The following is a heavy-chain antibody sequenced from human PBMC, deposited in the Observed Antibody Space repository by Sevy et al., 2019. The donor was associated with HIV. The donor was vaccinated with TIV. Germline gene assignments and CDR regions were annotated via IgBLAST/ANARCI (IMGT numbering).Heavy chain of an antibody. D-gene: IGHD2-21*01. V-gene: IGHV3-15*01. J-gene: IGHJ4*02. Sequence: GGSLRLSCAASGFTFSNAWMSWVRQSPGKGLEWVGRIRSKAGGGTTDYATIVKGKFTISRDDSRDILYLQLNSLETEDTTVYYWSTGPRPDGVGVVPFEYWGQGTLVTVSS. CDR2: IRSKAGGGTT. CDR3: STGPRPDGVGVVPFEY. CDR1: GFTFSNAW.